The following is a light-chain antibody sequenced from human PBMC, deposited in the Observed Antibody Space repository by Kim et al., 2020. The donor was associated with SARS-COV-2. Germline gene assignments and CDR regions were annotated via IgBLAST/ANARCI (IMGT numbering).Light chain of an antibody. CDR1: ELGDKY. J-gene: IGLJ3*02. V-gene: IGLV3-1*01. CDR3: QAWDRRTSTWV. CDR2: QDN. Sequence: SYDLIQSPSVSVSPGQTAIITCSGDELGDKYVCWYQQKPGQSPLLVIYQDNKWPSGIPGRFSGSNSGNTATLTISGTQALDEAVYYCQAWDRRTSTWVFGGGTQLTVL.